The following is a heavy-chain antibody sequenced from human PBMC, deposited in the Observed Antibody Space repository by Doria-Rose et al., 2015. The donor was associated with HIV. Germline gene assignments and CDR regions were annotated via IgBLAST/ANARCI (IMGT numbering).Heavy chain of an antibody. D-gene: IGHD2-8*01. CDR1: GFSFSHYS. CDR3: ARKGMGHYFDF. V-gene: IGHV3-21*01. J-gene: IGHJ4*02. Sequence: EVQLVESGGGLVKPGGSLRLSCAASGFSFSHYSMNWIRQAPGQGLECVASITSGSTNMVSSDSLRARFSIARDNAKNSLYLQMDSLSAEDTAVYYCARKGMGHYFDFWGQGTPVTVSS. CDR2: ITSGSTNM.